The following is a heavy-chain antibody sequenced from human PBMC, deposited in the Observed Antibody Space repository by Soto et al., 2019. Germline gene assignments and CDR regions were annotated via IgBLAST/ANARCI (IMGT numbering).Heavy chain of an antibody. CDR2: IRYDGSNI. CDR3: ARDRVGGTAFWGYLDY. D-gene: IGHD1-1*01. V-gene: IGHV3-33*01. Sequence: QVQLVESGGGVVQPGRSLRLSCVASGFTFSGYGMHWVRQAPGKGLEWVAIIRYDGSNIYSADSVRGRFAISRDNSKNKLFLQMDSMGAEDTVVYYCARDRVGGTAFWGYLDYWGQGDLVTVSS. J-gene: IGHJ4*02. CDR1: GFTFSGYG.